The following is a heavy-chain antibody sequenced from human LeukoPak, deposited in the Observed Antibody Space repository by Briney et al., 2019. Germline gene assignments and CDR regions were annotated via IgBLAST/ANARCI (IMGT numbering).Heavy chain of an antibody. CDR1: GYTFTDYY. CDR2: IDPNSGGT. J-gene: IGHJ4*02. D-gene: IGHD6-13*01. Sequence: ASVKVSCKTSGYTFTDYYLHWVRQAPGQGLEWMGRIDPNSGGTNYAQKFQVRVTVTRDTSISTVYMELSGLRSDDMAVYYCARVPGPYTTSRFDYWGQGTLVTVSS. V-gene: IGHV1-2*02. CDR3: ARVPGPYTTSRFDY.